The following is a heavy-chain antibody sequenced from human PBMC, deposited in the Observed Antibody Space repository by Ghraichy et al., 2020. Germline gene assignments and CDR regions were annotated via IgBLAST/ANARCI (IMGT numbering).Heavy chain of an antibody. CDR3: AKDNWNYGEYYYYYMDV. D-gene: IGHD1-7*01. CDR2: ISYDGSNK. Sequence: LSLTCAASGFTFSSYGMHWVRQAPGKGLEWVAVISYDGSNKYYADSVKGRFTISRDNSKNTLYLQMNSLRAEDTAVYYCAKDNWNYGEYYYYYMDVWGKGTTVTVSS. CDR1: GFTFSSYG. V-gene: IGHV3-30*18. J-gene: IGHJ6*03.